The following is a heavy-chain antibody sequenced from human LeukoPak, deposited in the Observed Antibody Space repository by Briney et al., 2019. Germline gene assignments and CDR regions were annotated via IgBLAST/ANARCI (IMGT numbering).Heavy chain of an antibody. V-gene: IGHV3-66*01. CDR3: ARGYNYALIL. D-gene: IGHD5-18*01. J-gene: IGHJ4*02. CDR2: ISSGGNT. Sequence: PGGSLRLSCAASGFTVSSNYMSWVRQAPGKGLEWVLAISSGGNTYYADSVKGRFTISRDSSKNTLYLQMNSLRAEDTAVYYCARGYNYALILWGQGTLVTVSS. CDR1: GFTVSSNY.